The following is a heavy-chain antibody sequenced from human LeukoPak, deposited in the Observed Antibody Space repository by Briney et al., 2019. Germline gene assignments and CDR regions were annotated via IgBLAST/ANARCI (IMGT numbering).Heavy chain of an antibody. Sequence: GGSLRLSCAASGFTFSDYWMHWVRQTPGRGLVWVSRINPDGSDILYADSVKGRFSISRDNAKNSLYLQMNSLRAEDTAVYYCARATYSGSFYPGAWGQGTLVTVSS. CDR3: ARATYSGSFYPGA. CDR2: INPDGSDI. CDR1: GFTFSDYW. V-gene: IGHV3-74*01. D-gene: IGHD1-26*01. J-gene: IGHJ5*02.